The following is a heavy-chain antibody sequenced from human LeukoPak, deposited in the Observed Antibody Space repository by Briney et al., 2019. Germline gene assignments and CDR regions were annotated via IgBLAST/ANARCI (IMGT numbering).Heavy chain of an antibody. CDR1: GLTFSTYS. CDR2: IYNSGAKI. J-gene: IGHJ4*02. Sequence: GGSLRLSCAVSGLTFSTYSMTWVRQGPGKGPEWVSSIYNSGAKIFYADSVKGRFTISRDNSKNMLYLQMNSLRVEDAAVYYCAKDVAPDSGWDLDYWGQGTLVTVSS. D-gene: IGHD6-19*01. V-gene: IGHV3-23*01. CDR3: AKDVAPDSGWDLDY.